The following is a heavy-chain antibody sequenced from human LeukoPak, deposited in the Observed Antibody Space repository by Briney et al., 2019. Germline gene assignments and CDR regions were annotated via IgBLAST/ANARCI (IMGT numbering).Heavy chain of an antibody. J-gene: IGHJ4*02. V-gene: IGHV4-59*01. CDR2: IYYSGST. D-gene: IGHD3-10*01. CDR1: GGSISSYY. CDR3: AKTGSVRGGY. Sequence: PSETLSLTCTVSGGSISSYYWSWLRQPPGKGLEWIGYIYYSGSTNYNPSLKSRVTISVDTSKNQFSLKLSSVTAADTAVYYCAKTGSVRGGYWGQGTLVTVSS.